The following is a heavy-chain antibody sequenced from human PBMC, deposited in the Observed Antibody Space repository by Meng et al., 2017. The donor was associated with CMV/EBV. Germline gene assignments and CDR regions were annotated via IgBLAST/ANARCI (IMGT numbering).Heavy chain of an antibody. J-gene: IGHJ6*02. CDR2: TYYRSKWYN. CDR3: ATSLIVVVPAALGQYYYYGMDV. D-gene: IGHD2-2*01. CDR1: GDSVSSNSAA. Sequence: SETLSLTCAISGDSVSSNSAAWNWIRQSPSRGLEWLGRTYYRSKWYNDYAVSVKSRITINPDTSKNQFSLQLNSVTPEDTAVYYCATSLIVVVPAALGQYYYYGMDVWGQGTTVTVSS. V-gene: IGHV6-1*01.